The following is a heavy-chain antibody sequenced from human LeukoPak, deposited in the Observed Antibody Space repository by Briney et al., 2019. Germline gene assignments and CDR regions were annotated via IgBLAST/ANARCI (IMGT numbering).Heavy chain of an antibody. V-gene: IGHV3-74*01. J-gene: IGHJ4*02. D-gene: IGHD5-24*01. Sequence: AGGSLRLSCAVSGFTSSGHWMVWVRQAPGKGLVWVSSTNSDGSSTGYTDSVKGRFTVSRDNAKNTLYLQMNSLRAEDTAVYYCARARWYSSDYWGQGTLVTVSS. CDR3: ARARWYSSDY. CDR2: TNSDGSST. CDR1: GFTSSGHW.